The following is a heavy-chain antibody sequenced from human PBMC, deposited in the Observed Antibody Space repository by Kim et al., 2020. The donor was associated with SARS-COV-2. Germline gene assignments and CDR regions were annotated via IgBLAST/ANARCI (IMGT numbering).Heavy chain of an antibody. Sequence: NYAQKLQGRVTMTTDTSTSTAYMELRSLRSDDTAVYYCARDEYSSSKFDYWGQGTLVTVSS. V-gene: IGHV1-18*01. J-gene: IGHJ4*02. D-gene: IGHD6-6*01. CDR3: ARDEYSSSKFDY.